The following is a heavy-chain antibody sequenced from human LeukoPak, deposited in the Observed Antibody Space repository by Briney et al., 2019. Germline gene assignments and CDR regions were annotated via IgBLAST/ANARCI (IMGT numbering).Heavy chain of an antibody. CDR2: INHSGST. CDR3: ARGRTGYSKYYFDY. J-gene: IGHJ4*02. Sequence: PSETLSLTCAVYGGSFSGYYWSWIRQPPGKGLEWIGEINHSGSTNYNPSLKSRVTISVGTSKNQFSLKLSSVTAADTAVYYCARGRTGYSKYYFDYWGQGTLVTVSS. V-gene: IGHV4-34*01. CDR1: GGSFSGYY. D-gene: IGHD6-13*01.